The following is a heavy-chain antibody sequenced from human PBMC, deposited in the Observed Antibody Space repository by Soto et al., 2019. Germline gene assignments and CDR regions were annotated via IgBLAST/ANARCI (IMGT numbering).Heavy chain of an antibody. Sequence: GGSLRLSCAASGFTFGEYAMTWVRQAPGKGLEWVSVIGGAGSNIYYADSVEGRFTVSRDDSKNTLYLRMDSLRVEDTAVYYCARGTDWNYGMDVWGQGTTVTVSS. CDR1: GFTFGEYA. D-gene: IGHD1-1*01. J-gene: IGHJ6*02. CDR2: IGGAGSNI. CDR3: ARGTDWNYGMDV. V-gene: IGHV3-23*01.